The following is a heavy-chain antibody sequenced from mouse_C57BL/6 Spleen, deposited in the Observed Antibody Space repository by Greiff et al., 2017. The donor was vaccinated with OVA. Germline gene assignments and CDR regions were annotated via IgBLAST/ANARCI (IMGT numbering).Heavy chain of an antibody. CDR1: GYTFTSYW. Sequence: QVHVKQPGAELVRPGSSVKLSCKASGYTFTSYWMHWVKQRPIQGLEWIGNIDPSDSETHYNQKFKDKATLTVDKSSSTAYMQLSSLTSEDSAVYYCVRTVYYFDYWGQGTTLTVSS. D-gene: IGHD4-1*01. J-gene: IGHJ2*01. V-gene: IGHV1-52*01. CDR3: VRTVYYFDY. CDR2: IDPSDSET.